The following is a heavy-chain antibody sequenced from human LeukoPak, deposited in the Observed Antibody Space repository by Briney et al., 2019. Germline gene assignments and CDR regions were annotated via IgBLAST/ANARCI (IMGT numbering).Heavy chain of an antibody. D-gene: IGHD3-16*01. V-gene: IGHV6-1*01. Sequence: SQTLSLTCAISGDSVSSNSVTWNWIRQSPSRGLEWLGRTYYRSTWYNDYAVSVRGRITINPDTSKNQFSLQLNSVTPEDTAVYYCARSTLWFDPWGQGTLVTVSS. CDR1: GDSVSSNSVT. J-gene: IGHJ5*02. CDR3: ARSTLWFDP. CDR2: TYYRSTWYN.